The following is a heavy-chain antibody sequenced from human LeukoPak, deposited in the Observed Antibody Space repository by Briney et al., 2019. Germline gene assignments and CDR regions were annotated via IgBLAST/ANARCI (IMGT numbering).Heavy chain of an antibody. CDR3: ARDGPAQMVDLDY. Sequence: GDSVKVSCKASGYTFSGTGWYLYWLRPAPGQGLECMGWIHPNNGDTAYAQKFEGRVAMTRDTSISTAYMELRRLRPDDTAVYFCARDGPAQMVDLDYWGQGTLVTVPS. CDR2: IHPNNGDT. CDR1: GYTFSGTGWY. D-gene: IGHD3-10*01. V-gene: IGHV1-2*02. J-gene: IGHJ4*02.